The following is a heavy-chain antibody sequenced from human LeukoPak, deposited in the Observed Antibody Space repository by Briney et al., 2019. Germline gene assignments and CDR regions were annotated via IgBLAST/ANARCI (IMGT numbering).Heavy chain of an antibody. Sequence: GGSLRLSCAASGFTFSSYGMHWVRQAPGKGLEWVAVISYDGSNKYYADSVKGRFTISRDNSKNTLYLQMNSLRAEDTAVYYCAKDLGGSGSYYVDVWGKGTTVTVSS. V-gene: IGHV3-30*18. CDR1: GFTFSSYG. CDR3: AKDLGGSGSYYVDV. J-gene: IGHJ6*03. D-gene: IGHD3-10*01. CDR2: ISYDGSNK.